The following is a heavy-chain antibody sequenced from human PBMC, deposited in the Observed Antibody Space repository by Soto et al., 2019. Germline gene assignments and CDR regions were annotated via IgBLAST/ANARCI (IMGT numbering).Heavy chain of an antibody. CDR3: ARTPAYGTLDP. D-gene: IGHD6-13*01. V-gene: IGHV6-1*01. CDR1: GDSVSSNRAA. CDR2: TYYRSKWYN. J-gene: IGHJ5*02. Sequence: PSQTLSLTCAISGDSVSSNRAAWNLIRQSPSRGLEWLGRTYYRSKWYNDYSVSVKSRITVNPDTSKNQFSLHLNSVTPDDTAVYYCARTPAYGTLDPWGQGTLVTVSS.